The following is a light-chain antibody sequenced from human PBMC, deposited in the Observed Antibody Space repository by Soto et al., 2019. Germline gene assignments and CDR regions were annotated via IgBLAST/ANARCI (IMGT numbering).Light chain of an antibody. V-gene: IGKV3D-15*01. J-gene: IGKJ4*01. Sequence: EMVLTQSPSALSVSPGERATLSCRASQSVSSNLAWYQQKPGQAPRLLIYGASTRATGIPGRFSGSGSGTEFTLTISSLQSEDFAVYYCQQYHNWPPLTFGGGTKVDIK. CDR2: GAS. CDR1: QSVSSN. CDR3: QQYHNWPPLT.